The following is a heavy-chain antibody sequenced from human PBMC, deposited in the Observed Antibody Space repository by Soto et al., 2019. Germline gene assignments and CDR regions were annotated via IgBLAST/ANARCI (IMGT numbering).Heavy chain of an antibody. J-gene: IGHJ5*02. CDR1: GFTFSDYA. Sequence: QVQLVESGGGVVQPGMSLRLSCAASGFTFSDYALHWVRQADSVKGRFTISRDNANNTLYLQMNGLRADDTAVYFCARELPPKAIRGVMFSWGQGTLVTVSS. V-gene: IGHV3-30*16. D-gene: IGHD3-10*01. CDR3: ARELPPKAIRGVMFS.